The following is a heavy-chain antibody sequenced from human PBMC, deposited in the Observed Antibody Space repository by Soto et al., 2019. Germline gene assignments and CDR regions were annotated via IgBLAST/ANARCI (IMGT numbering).Heavy chain of an antibody. V-gene: IGHV3-23*01. J-gene: IGHJ4*02. Sequence: DVQVLESGGGLVQPGGSLSLSCAASGFTFSSYAMSWVRQAPGKGLEWVSTISAGGGNTYYADSVKGRFTISRDNSKNTLYLQMNSLRAEDTAVYYCAKRGLREIKDDYWGQGTLVTVSS. CDR1: GFTFSSYA. CDR2: ISAGGGNT. CDR3: AKRGLREIKDDY. D-gene: IGHD4-17*01.